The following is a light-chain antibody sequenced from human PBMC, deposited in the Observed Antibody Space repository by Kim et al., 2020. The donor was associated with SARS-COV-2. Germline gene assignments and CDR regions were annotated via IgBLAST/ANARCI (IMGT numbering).Light chain of an antibody. V-gene: IGLV1-44*01. CDR3: AAWDDSLNGHFV. CDR2: RNI. Sequence: RASISCSGGSSNVGGNAVSWYQHVPGTAPKILLYRNIERPSGVSDRFSGSKSGTSASLAISGLHSEDEAEYYCAAWDDSLNGHFVFGTGTKVTVL. CDR1: SSNVGGNA. J-gene: IGLJ1*01.